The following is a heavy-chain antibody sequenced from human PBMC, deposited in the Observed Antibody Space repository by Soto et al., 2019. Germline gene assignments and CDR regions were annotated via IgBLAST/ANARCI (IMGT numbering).Heavy chain of an antibody. Sequence: GGSLRLSCAASGFTFSSYWMSWVRQAPGKGLEWVANIKQDGSEKYYVDSVKGRFTISRDNAKNSLYLQMNSLRAEDTAVYYCARDSPYYYTVTTSLGRYDAFDIWGQGTMVTVSS. CDR3: ARDSPYYYTVTTSLGRYDAFDI. D-gene: IGHD4-17*01. J-gene: IGHJ3*02. CDR1: GFTFSSYW. CDR2: IKQDGSEK. V-gene: IGHV3-7*01.